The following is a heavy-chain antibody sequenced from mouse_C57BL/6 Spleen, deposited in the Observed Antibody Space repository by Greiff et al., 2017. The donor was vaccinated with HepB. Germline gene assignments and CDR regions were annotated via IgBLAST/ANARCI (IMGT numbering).Heavy chain of an antibody. CDR2: INPSNGGT. V-gene: IGHV1-53*01. D-gene: IGHD1-1*01. CDR1: GYTFTSYW. Sequence: QVQLQQSGTELVKPGASVKLSCKASGYTFTSYWMHWVKQRPGQGLEWIGNINPSNGGTNYNEKFKSKATLTVDKSSSTAYMQLSSLTSEDSAVYYCARIPGSSYDFFDYWGQGTTLTVSS. CDR3: ARIPGSSYDFFDY. J-gene: IGHJ2*01.